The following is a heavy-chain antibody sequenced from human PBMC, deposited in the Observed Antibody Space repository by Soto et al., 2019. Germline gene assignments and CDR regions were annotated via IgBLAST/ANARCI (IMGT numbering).Heavy chain of an antibody. CDR3: AKGGSTSSDFRNWFDP. CDR1: GFTVSTYG. Sequence: VQLVESGGGVVQPGRSLRLSCAVSGFTVSTYGMHWVRQAPGKGLEWVSGISWNSGNIGYADSVKGRFTISRDNGKNSLYLQMNSLRDEDTALYYCAKGGSTSSDFRNWFDPWGQGTLVTVSS. J-gene: IGHJ5*02. V-gene: IGHV3-9*01. D-gene: IGHD6-6*01. CDR2: ISWNSGNI.